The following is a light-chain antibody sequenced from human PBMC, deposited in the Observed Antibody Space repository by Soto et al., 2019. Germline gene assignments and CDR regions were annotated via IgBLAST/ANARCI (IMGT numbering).Light chain of an antibody. CDR3: QVWDIISGHVV. Sequence: SYELTQPPSVSVAPGKTASVACGGSNIGSKSVHWYQKKPGPAPLLVMFYDSARPSGIHERFCCSNSGNTATLTTSRVEAGDEADYYCQVWDIISGHVVFGGGTKVTVL. CDR1: NIGSKS. CDR2: YDS. J-gene: IGLJ3*02. V-gene: IGLV3-21*01.